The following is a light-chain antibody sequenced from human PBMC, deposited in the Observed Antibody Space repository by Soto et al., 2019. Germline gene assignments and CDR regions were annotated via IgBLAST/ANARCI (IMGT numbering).Light chain of an antibody. CDR1: QSVSSSY. CDR2: GAS. V-gene: IGKV3-20*01. Sequence: EIVLTQSPGTLSLSPGERATLSCRASQSVSSSYFAWYQQKPGQAPRLLIYGASSRATGIPDRFSGSGSGTDFTLTISRLEPEDFAVYYCQQYESSRTFGQGTKVDIK. CDR3: QQYESSRT. J-gene: IGKJ1*01.